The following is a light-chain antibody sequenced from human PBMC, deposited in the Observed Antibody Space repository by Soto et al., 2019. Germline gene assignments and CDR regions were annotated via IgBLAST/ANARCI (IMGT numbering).Light chain of an antibody. J-gene: IGLJ1*01. Sequence: QSALTQPASVSGSPGQSITISCTGTSSDVGGYNYVSWYQQHPGKAPKLMIYEVSNRPSGDSDRFSGSKSGNTASLTISGLQAEDEADYYCSSYTSSSTPYVFRSGTKLTVL. CDR2: EVS. CDR3: SSYTSSSTPYV. V-gene: IGLV2-14*03. CDR1: SSDVGGYNY.